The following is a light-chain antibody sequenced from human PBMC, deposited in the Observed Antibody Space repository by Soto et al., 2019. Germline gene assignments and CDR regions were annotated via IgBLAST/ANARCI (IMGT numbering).Light chain of an antibody. V-gene: IGKV3-20*01. Sequence: EIVLTQSPGTLSLSPGERATLSCRASQSVSSSYLAWYQQKPGQAPRLLIYGASSRATGIPDRFSGSGSGTDLTLTISRLEPEDFAVYYCQQYGSSPGTVGQGTKVESK. CDR2: GAS. J-gene: IGKJ1*01. CDR3: QQYGSSPGT. CDR1: QSVSSSY.